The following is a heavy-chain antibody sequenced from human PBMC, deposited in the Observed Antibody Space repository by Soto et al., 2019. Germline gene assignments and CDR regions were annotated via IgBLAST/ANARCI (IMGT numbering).Heavy chain of an antibody. CDR1: GGSISSYY. Sequence: PSETLSLTCTVSGGSISSYYLSWIRQPPGKGLEWIGYIYYSGSTNYNPSLKSRVTISVDTSKNQFSLKLSSVTAADTAVYYCARAKHYYGSGSYYPPQYCYYYVDVWCKGTTVTVS. J-gene: IGHJ6*03. V-gene: IGHV4-59*01. CDR3: ARAKHYYGSGSYYPPQYCYYYVDV. D-gene: IGHD3-10*01. CDR2: IYYSGST.